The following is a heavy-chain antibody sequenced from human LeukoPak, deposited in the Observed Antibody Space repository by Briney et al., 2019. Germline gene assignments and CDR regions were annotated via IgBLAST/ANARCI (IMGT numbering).Heavy chain of an antibody. D-gene: IGHD3-22*01. CDR2: IKQDGSEK. CDR3: AREGDYYDSSGYYYYYHGMDV. CDR1: GFTFSSYW. J-gene: IGHJ6*02. V-gene: IGHV3-7*01. Sequence: PGGSLRLSCAASGFTFSSYWMSWVRQTPGKGLEWVANIKQDGSEKYYVDSVKGRFTISRDNAKNSLYLQMNSLRAEDTAVYYCAREGDYYDSSGYYYYYHGMDVWGQGTTVTVSS.